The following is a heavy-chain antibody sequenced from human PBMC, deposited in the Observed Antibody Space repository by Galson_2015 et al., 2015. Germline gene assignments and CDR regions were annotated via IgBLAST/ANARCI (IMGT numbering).Heavy chain of an antibody. CDR2: ISFDGSNE. CDR1: GFTFSSYG. J-gene: IGHJ4*02. D-gene: IGHD6-19*01. CDR3: AREGDSSAWYTFFFDY. Sequence: SLRLSCAASGFTFSSYGMNWVRQAPGKGLEWVAVISFDGSNEYYADSVKGRCTISRDNSKNTLYLQMNSLRAEDTAVYYCAREGDSSAWYTFFFDYWGQGTLVTVSS. V-gene: IGHV3-33*01.